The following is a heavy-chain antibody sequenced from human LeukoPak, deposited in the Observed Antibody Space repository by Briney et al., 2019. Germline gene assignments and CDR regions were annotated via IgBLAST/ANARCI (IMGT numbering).Heavy chain of an antibody. V-gene: IGHV4-31*03. CDR3: ARAILTPSGYVWHFDL. D-gene: IGHD3-3*01. CDR1: GGYISSGDYY. Sequence: SETLSLTCTVSGGYISSGDYYWSWIRQHPEKGLEWIGYSYYSGSVYYNPSLKSRVTISVDTSKNQFSLTLSSVTAADTAVYYCARAILTPSGYVWHFDLWGRGTLVTVSS. CDR2: SYYSGSV. J-gene: IGHJ2*01.